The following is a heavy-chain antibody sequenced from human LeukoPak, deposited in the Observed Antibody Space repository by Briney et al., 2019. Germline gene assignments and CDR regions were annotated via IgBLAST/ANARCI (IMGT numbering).Heavy chain of an antibody. D-gene: IGHD1-1*01. V-gene: IGHV3-30*18. CDR2: ISYDGSNK. Sequence: GGSLRLSCAASGFTFSSDGMHWVRQAPGKGLEWVAVISYDGSNKYYADSVKGRFTISRDNSKNTLYLQMNSLRAEDTAVYYCAKDGRDAGPDYWGQGTLVTVSS. CDR3: AKDGRDAGPDY. CDR1: GFTFSSDG. J-gene: IGHJ4*02.